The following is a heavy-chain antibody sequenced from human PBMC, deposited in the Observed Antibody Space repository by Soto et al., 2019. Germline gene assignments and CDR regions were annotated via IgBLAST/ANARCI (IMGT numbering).Heavy chain of an antibody. CDR1: GYTFTGYW. CDR2: IDPRDSDT. V-gene: IGHV5-51*01. CDR3: ARIVYSSGRPDAFDI. J-gene: IGHJ3*02. Sequence: GESLKISCKGSGYTFTGYWVAWVRQMPGRGPEWMGSIDPRDSDTRYSPSFQGQVTISVDKSTTTAHLQWRSLKASDTAMYYCARIVYSSGRPDAFDIWGQGTMVTVSS. D-gene: IGHD6-19*01.